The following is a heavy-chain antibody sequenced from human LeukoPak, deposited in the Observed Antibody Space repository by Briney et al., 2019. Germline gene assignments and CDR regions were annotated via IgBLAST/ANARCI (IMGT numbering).Heavy chain of an antibody. Sequence: PSEILSLTCTVSGGSISSSSYYWGWIRQPPGKGLEWIGSIYYSGSTYYNPSLKSRVTISVDTSKDQFSLKLSSVTAADTAVYYCARHYVPIVAYGMDVWGQGTTVTVSS. CDR2: IYYSGST. CDR1: GGSISSSSYY. CDR3: ARHYVPIVAYGMDV. V-gene: IGHV4-39*01. J-gene: IGHJ6*02. D-gene: IGHD5-12*01.